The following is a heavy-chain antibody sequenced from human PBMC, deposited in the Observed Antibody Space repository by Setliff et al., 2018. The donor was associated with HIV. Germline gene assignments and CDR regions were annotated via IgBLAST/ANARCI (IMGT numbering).Heavy chain of an antibody. CDR1: GGSISSSSYY. CDR2: IYYSGRT. Sequence: SETLSLTCTVSGGSISSSSYYWGWIRQPPGKGLEWIGSIYYSGRTYYNPSLKSRVTISVDTYKKHFYLKLSTVTAADTAVYYCARESYSSAWEVNYYYMDVWGKGTSVTVSS. V-gene: IGHV4-39*07. CDR3: ARESYSSAWEVNYYYMDV. D-gene: IGHD6-19*01. J-gene: IGHJ6*03.